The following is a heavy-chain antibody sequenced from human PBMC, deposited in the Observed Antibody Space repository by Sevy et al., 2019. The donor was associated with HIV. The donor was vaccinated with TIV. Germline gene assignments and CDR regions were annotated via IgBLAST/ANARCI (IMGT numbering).Heavy chain of an antibody. V-gene: IGHV4-34*01. J-gene: IGHJ4*02. Sequence: SETLSLTCAVYGGSFSGYYWSWIRQPPGKGLEWIGEINHSGSTNYNPSLKSRVTISVDTSKNQCSLKLSSVTAADTAVYYCASQPGIAARLDYFDYWGQGTLVTVSS. CDR2: INHSGST. CDR3: ASQPGIAARLDYFDY. D-gene: IGHD6-6*01. CDR1: GGSFSGYY.